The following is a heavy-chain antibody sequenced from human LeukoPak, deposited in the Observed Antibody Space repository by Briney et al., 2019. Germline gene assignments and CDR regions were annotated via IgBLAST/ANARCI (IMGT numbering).Heavy chain of an antibody. J-gene: IGHJ5*02. D-gene: IGHD6-13*01. CDR2: ISSSSSYI. V-gene: IGHV3-21*01. CDR3: ARDYDSSSWYEGSWFDP. CDR1: GFTFNTNA. Sequence: PGGSLRLSCAASGFTFNTNAMNWVRQAPGKGLEWVSSISSSSSYIYYADSVKGRFTISRDNAKNSLYLQMNSLRAEDTAVYYCARDYDSSSWYEGSWFDPWGQGTLVTVSS.